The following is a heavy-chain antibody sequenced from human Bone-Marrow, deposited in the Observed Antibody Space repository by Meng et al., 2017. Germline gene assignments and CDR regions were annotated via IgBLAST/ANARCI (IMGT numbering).Heavy chain of an antibody. CDR2: IYYSGST. Sequence: GSLRLSCTVSGGSISSYYWSWIRQPPGKGLEWIGYIYYSGSTNYNPSLKSRVTISVDTSKNQFSLKLSSVTAADTAVYYRARDRWVVGWYDYYYYYGMDVWGQGTTVTVSS. V-gene: IGHV4-59*01. CDR1: GGSISSYY. J-gene: IGHJ6*02. D-gene: IGHD6-19*01. CDR3: ARDRWVVGWYDYYYYYGMDV.